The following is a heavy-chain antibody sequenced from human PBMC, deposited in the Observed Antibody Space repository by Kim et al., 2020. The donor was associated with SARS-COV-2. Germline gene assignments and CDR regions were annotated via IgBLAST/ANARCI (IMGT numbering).Heavy chain of an antibody. CDR3: ATSRYGDAFDI. J-gene: IGHJ3*02. Sequence: HADAEQGRFTISRDNSKNTLYLQMNSLRAEDTAVYYCATSRYGDAFDIWGQGTMVTVSS. V-gene: IGHV3-23*01. D-gene: IGHD4-17*01.